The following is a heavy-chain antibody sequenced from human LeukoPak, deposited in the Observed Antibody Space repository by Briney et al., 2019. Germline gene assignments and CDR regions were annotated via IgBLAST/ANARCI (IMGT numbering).Heavy chain of an antibody. Sequence: ASVKVSCKASGYTFTSYGISWVRQAPGQGLEWMGWISAYNGNTNYAQKLQGRVTITADESTSTAYMELSSLRPEDTAVYYCARATGSAWEYFDYWGQGTLVTVSS. J-gene: IGHJ4*02. CDR3: ARATGSAWEYFDY. V-gene: IGHV1-18*01. CDR2: ISAYNGNT. CDR1: GYTFTSYG. D-gene: IGHD1-26*01.